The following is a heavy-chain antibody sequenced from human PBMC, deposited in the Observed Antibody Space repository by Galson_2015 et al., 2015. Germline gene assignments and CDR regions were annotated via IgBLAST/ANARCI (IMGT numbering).Heavy chain of an antibody. CDR1: GGTLSSYA. CDR3: ARSERVVGAARGYFDY. J-gene: IGHJ4*02. D-gene: IGHD6-6*01. CDR2: IIPIFGTA. V-gene: IGHV1-69*13. Sequence: SVKVSCKASGGTLSSYAISWVRQAPGQGLEWMGGIIPIFGTANYAQKFQGRVTITAAESTTTVYMELSSLRSDDTAVYYCARSERVVGAARGYFDYWGQGTLVTVSS.